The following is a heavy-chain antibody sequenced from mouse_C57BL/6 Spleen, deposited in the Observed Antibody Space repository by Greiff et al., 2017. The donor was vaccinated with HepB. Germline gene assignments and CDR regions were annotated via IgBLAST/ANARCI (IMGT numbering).Heavy chain of an antibody. Sequence: EVKLVESGGDLVKPGGSLKLSCAASGFTFSSYGMSWVRQTPDKRLEWVATISSGGSYTYYPDSVTGRFTISRDNAKNTLYLQMSSLKSEDTAMYYCARHRDRDYYFDYWGQGTTLTVSS. CDR3: ARHRDRDYYFDY. CDR2: ISSGGSYT. D-gene: IGHD3-3*01. CDR1: GFTFSSYG. J-gene: IGHJ2*01. V-gene: IGHV5-6*01.